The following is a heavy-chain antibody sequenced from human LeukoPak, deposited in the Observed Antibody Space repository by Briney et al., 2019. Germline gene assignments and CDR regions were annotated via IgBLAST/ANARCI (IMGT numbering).Heavy chain of an antibody. Sequence: GGSLRLSCAASGFSFSVFWMHWVRQAPGKGPVWVSRIKTDGSITDYADSVKGRFTISRDNAKNSLYLQMNSLRAEDTAVYYCARDRHTYYDILTGYSDAFDIWGQGTMVTVSS. J-gene: IGHJ3*02. CDR3: ARDRHTYYDILTGYSDAFDI. CDR1: GFSFSVFW. CDR2: IKTDGSIT. D-gene: IGHD3-9*01. V-gene: IGHV3-74*01.